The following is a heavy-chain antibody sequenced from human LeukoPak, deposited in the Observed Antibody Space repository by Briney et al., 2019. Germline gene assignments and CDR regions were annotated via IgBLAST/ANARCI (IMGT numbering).Heavy chain of an antibody. CDR2: INHSGST. CDR1: GGSFSGYY. V-gene: IGHV4-34*01. Sequence: SETLSLTCAVYGGSFSGYYRSWIRQPPGKGLEWIGEINHSGSTNYNPSLKSRVTISVDTSKNQFSLKLSSVTAADTAVYYCARSPPYSSSSRSHYFDYWGQGTLVTVSS. J-gene: IGHJ4*02. CDR3: ARSPPYSSSSRSHYFDY. D-gene: IGHD6-6*01.